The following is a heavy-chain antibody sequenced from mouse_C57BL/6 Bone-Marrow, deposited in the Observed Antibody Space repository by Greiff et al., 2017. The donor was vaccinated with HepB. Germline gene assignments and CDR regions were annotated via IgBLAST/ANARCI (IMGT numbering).Heavy chain of an antibody. CDR3: SLYYGSRGYYAMDY. Sequence: VQLQQSGTVLARPGASVKMSCKTSGYTFTSYWMHWVKQRPGQGLEWIGAIYPGNSDTSYNQKFKGKAKLTAVTSASTAYMELSSLTNEDSAVYYCSLYYGSRGYYAMDYWGQGTSVTVSS. D-gene: IGHD1-1*01. V-gene: IGHV1-5*01. CDR1: GYTFTSYW. J-gene: IGHJ4*01. CDR2: IYPGNSDT.